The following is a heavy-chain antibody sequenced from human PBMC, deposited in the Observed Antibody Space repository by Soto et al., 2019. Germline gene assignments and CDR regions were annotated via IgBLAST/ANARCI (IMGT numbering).Heavy chain of an antibody. D-gene: IGHD6-13*01. CDR1: GYTFTSYA. CDR2: ISAYNGNT. V-gene: IGHV1-18*01. Sequence: QVQLVQSGAEVKKPGASVKVSCKTSGYTFTSYAISWVRQAPGQGLEWMGWISAYNGNTHYAQKLQGRVTMTTDTSTSTAYMELRSLRSDDTAVYYCPRDLAAAGPFDYWGQGTLVTVSS. J-gene: IGHJ4*02. CDR3: PRDLAAAGPFDY.